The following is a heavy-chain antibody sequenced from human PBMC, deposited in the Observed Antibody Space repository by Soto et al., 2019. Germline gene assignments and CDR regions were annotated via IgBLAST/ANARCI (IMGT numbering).Heavy chain of an antibody. J-gene: IGHJ3*02. CDR2: ISAYNGNT. CDR1: GYTFTSYG. CDR3: ARHMWDYYDSSGYYGGVAFDI. Sequence: ASVKVSCKASGYTFTSYGISWVRQAPGQGLEWMGWISAYNGNTNYAQKLQGRVTMTTDTSTSTAYMELRSLRSDDTAVYYCARHMWDYYDSSGYYGGVAFDIWGQGTMVTVSS. D-gene: IGHD3-22*01. V-gene: IGHV1-18*01.